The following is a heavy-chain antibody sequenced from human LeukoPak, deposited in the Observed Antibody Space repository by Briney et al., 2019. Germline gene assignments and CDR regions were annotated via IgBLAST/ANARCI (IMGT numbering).Heavy chain of an antibody. CDR2: ISYDGSNK. V-gene: IGHV3-30*03. Sequence: GGSLRLSCAASGFTFSSYGMHWVRQAPGKELEWVAVISYDGSNKYYADSVKGRFTISRDNSKNTLYLQMNSLRAEDTAVYYCARDGTYYDILSGYTSGPDYWGQGTLVTVSS. CDR1: GFTFSSYG. CDR3: ARDGTYYDILSGYTSGPDY. J-gene: IGHJ4*02. D-gene: IGHD3-9*01.